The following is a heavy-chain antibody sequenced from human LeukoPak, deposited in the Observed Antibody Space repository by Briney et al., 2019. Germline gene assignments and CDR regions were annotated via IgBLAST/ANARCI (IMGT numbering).Heavy chain of an antibody. V-gene: IGHV4-34*01. Sequence: SETLSLTCAVYGGSFSGYYWSWIRQPPGKGLEWIGEINHSGSTNYNPSLKSRVTISVDTSKNQFSLKLSSVTAADTAVYYCARENSGSYQNFDYWGQGTLVTVSS. J-gene: IGHJ4*02. D-gene: IGHD1-26*01. CDR2: INHSGST. CDR1: GGSFSGYY. CDR3: ARENSGSYQNFDY.